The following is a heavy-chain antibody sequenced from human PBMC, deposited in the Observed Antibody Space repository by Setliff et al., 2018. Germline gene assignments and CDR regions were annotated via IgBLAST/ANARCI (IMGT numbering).Heavy chain of an antibody. V-gene: IGHV4-61*09. Sequence: SETLSLTCTVSGDSINSRTNYWTWIRQPAGKGLEWIGHIYTSGSTKYNSSLKSRVSISVDTSKNQFSLKLSSVTAADTAVYYCARAISGWFSAHYYYMDVWGKGTTVTVSS. CDR3: ARAISGWFSAHYYYMDV. CDR2: IYTSGST. J-gene: IGHJ6*03. D-gene: IGHD6-19*01. CDR1: GDSINSRTNY.